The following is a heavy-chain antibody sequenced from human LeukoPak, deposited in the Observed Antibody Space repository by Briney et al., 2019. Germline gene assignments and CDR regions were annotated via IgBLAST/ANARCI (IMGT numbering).Heavy chain of an antibody. CDR3: ARGRAHQTWFGPIVNAFDI. CDR2: IYYSGST. D-gene: IGHD3-10*01. Sequence: SETLSLTCTVSGGSISTYYWSWIRQPPGKGLEWIGNIYYSGSTSYSPSLESRITISVDTSKNQFSLKLASVTAADTAVYYCARGRAHQTWFGPIVNAFDIWGQGTMVTVSS. CDR1: GGSISTYY. V-gene: IGHV4-59*01. J-gene: IGHJ3*02.